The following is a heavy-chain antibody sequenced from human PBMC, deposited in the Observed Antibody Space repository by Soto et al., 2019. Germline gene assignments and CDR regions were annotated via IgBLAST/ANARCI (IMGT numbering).Heavy chain of an antibody. Sequence: SQTLSLTCAISGDSVSSNSAAWNWIRQSPSRGLEWLGRTYYRSKWYNDYAVSVKSRITINPDTSKNQFSLQLNSVTPEDTAVYYCARGRGDLRGSYYYGMDVWGQGTTVTVSS. V-gene: IGHV6-1*01. CDR3: ARGRGDLRGSYYYGMDV. CDR2: TYYRSKWYN. CDR1: GDSVSSNSAA. D-gene: IGHD5-12*01. J-gene: IGHJ6*02.